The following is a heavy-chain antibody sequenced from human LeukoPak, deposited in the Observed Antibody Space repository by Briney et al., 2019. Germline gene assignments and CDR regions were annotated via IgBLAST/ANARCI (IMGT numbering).Heavy chain of an antibody. CDR1: GFTFSSYG. V-gene: IGHV3-30*18. Sequence: PGRSLRHSCAASGFTFSSYGMHWVRQAPGKGLEWVAVISYDGSNKYYADSVKGRFTISRDNSKNTLYLQMNSLRAEDTAVYYCAKSGGGDYHFDYWGQGTLVTVSS. CDR3: AKSGGGDYHFDY. J-gene: IGHJ4*02. CDR2: ISYDGSNK. D-gene: IGHD4-17*01.